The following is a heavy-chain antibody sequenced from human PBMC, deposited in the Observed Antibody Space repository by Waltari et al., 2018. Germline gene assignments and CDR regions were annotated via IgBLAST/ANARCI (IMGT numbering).Heavy chain of an antibody. J-gene: IGHJ4*02. CDR3: ARVPSHDYGPPFHFDE. CDR2: LNTNGGST. D-gene: IGHD4-17*01. V-gene: IGHV3-23*01. CDR1: GFPFSNFA. Sequence: EVQLLESGGGLVQPGGSLRLSWAASGFPFSNFAITWVRQAPGKGLEWVASLNTNGGSTYHADSVRGRFTISRDNSRNTAYLQMNSLRADDTAIYFCARVPSHDYGPPFHFDEWGQGTLVTVSS.